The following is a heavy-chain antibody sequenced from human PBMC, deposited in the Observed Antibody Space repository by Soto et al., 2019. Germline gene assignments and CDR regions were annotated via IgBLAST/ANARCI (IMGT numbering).Heavy chain of an antibody. D-gene: IGHD3-9*01. Sequence: GGSLRLSCAASGFTFSSYGMHWVRQAPGKGLEWVAVIWYDGSNKYYADSVKGRFTISRDNSKNTLYLQMNSLRAEDTAVYYCARDFSQAPGLDWYFDLWGRGTLVTVSS. V-gene: IGHV3-33*01. CDR2: IWYDGSNK. J-gene: IGHJ2*01. CDR3: ARDFSQAPGLDWYFDL. CDR1: GFTFSSYG.